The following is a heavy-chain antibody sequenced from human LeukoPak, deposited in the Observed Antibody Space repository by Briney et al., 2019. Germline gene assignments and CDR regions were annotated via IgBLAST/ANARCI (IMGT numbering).Heavy chain of an antibody. V-gene: IGHV3-30*02. Sequence: GGSLRLSCAASEFPFSAYGMHWVRQAPGKGLAWVAFIQYDGKNTYYADSVKGRFTISRDNARNSLYLQMNGLRAEDTAVYYCAKDILEAGLFFDYWGLGTLVTVSS. CDR2: IQYDGKNT. D-gene: IGHD6-13*01. CDR3: AKDILEAGLFFDY. CDR1: EFPFSAYG. J-gene: IGHJ4*02.